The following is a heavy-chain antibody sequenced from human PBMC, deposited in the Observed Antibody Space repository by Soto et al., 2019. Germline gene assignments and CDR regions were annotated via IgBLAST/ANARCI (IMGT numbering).Heavy chain of an antibody. V-gene: IGHV3-30*18. CDR1: GFTFSTYG. D-gene: IGHD4-17*01. CDR3: AKDHLPSTVTTPGY. CDR2: MSYDGNNK. J-gene: IGHJ4*02. Sequence: QVQLVESGGGVVQPGRSLRLSCAASGFTFSTYGMRWVRQAPGKGLEWVAVMSYDGNNKYYADSVKGRFTISRDNSKNTLFLQMNSLRAADTAVYYCAKDHLPSTVTTPGYWGQGTLVTVSS.